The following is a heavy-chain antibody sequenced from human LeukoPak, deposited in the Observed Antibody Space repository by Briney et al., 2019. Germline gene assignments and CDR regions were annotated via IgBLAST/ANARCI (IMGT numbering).Heavy chain of an antibody. V-gene: IGHV3-33*01. J-gene: IGHJ4*02. CDR3: ARDFYSRDPTYFDY. Sequence: GGSLRLSCAASGFTFSSYGMHWVRQAPGKGLEWVAVIWYDGSNKYYADSVKGRFTISRDNSKNTLYLQMNSLRAEDTAVYYCARDFYSRDPTYFDYWGQGTLVTVSS. CDR2: IWYDGSNK. CDR1: GFTFSSYG. D-gene: IGHD6-13*01.